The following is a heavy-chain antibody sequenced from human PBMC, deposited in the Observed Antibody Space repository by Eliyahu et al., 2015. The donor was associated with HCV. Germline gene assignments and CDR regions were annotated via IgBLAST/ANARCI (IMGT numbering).Heavy chain of an antibody. CDR2: ITHSGST. Sequence: QVQLQQWGAGLLKPSETLSLTCAVYGGSFRAFYWTWIRQPPGRGAEWIGGITHSGSTNYTPSLKSRLTISIDTSKNQFSLKLTSLTAADTAVYYCAGLRGVIFYNYHAMDVWGQGTTVTVSS. D-gene: IGHD3-10*01. J-gene: IGHJ6*02. CDR3: AGLRGVIFYNYHAMDV. CDR1: GGSFRAFY. V-gene: IGHV4-34*02.